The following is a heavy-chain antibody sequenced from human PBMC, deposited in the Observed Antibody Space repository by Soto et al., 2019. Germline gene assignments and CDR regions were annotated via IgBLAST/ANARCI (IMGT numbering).Heavy chain of an antibody. CDR3: ARDWYSSGWYGNIY. J-gene: IGHJ4*02. CDR2: IQSGGTT. CDR1: GFTVSSKY. V-gene: IGHV3-66*01. Sequence: GGSLRLSCAASGFTVSSKYMTWVRQAPGKGLEWVSLIQSGGTTYYADSVKGRFTISRDTSENTLHLQMDSLRVEDTAVYYCARDWYSSGWYGNIYWGQGTLVTVSS. D-gene: IGHD6-19*01.